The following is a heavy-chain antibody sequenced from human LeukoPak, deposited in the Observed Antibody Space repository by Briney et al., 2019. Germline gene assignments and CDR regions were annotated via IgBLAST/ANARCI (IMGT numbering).Heavy chain of an antibody. CDR3: ASGPYYDFWSGYADWYFDL. J-gene: IGHJ2*01. Sequence: SETLSLTCTVSGGSISSYYWSWIRQPPGKGLEWIGYIYYSGSTNYNPSLKSRVTISVDTSKNQFSLKLSSVTAADTAVYYCASGPYYDFWSGYADWYFDLWGRGTLVTVSS. CDR2: IYYSGST. D-gene: IGHD3-3*01. CDR1: GGSISSYY. V-gene: IGHV4-59*01.